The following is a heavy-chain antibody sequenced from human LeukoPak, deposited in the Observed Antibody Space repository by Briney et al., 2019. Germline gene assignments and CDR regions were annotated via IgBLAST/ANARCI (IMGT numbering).Heavy chain of an antibody. CDR2: IKEDGSQK. CDR3: ARLKDAVTIFDC. D-gene: IGHD4-17*01. Sequence: GGSLRLSCIPSGFTFTNNWMSWVRQAPGKGLEWVATIKEDGSQKYYVDSVKGRFNISRDNTNSSLYVQMNSLRAEDTVVHYCARLKDAVTIFDCWGQGILVTVSS. J-gene: IGHJ5*01. CDR1: GFTFTNNW. V-gene: IGHV3-7*01.